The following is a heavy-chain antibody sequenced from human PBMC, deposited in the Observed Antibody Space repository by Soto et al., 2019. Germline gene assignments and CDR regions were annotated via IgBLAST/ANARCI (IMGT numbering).Heavy chain of an antibody. CDR2: IYYSGST. J-gene: IGHJ6*02. V-gene: IGHV4-59*01. Sequence: PSETLSLTCTVSGGSFSPNYWSWIRQPPGKGLEWIGYIYYSGSTNYNPSLKSRVTISVDTSKNQFSLKLSSVTAADTAVYYCASVTRTCISTSCYRYYYGMDVWGQGTTVTVSS. CDR3: ASVTRTCISTSCYRYYYGMDV. D-gene: IGHD2-2*02. CDR1: GGSFSPNY.